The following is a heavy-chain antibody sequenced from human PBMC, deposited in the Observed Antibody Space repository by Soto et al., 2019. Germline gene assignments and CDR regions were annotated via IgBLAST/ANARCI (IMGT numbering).Heavy chain of an antibody. CDR3: AREGIVVVPAAIRPIDY. J-gene: IGHJ4*02. Sequence: GGSLRLSCAASGFTFSYYWMSWVRQAPGKGLEWLATIKMDGSEKKYVDSVRGRFTTSRDNAKNSLYLQMNSLRAEDTAVYYCAREGIVVVPAAIRPIDYWGQGTLVTVSS. D-gene: IGHD2-2*01. V-gene: IGHV3-7*01. CDR2: IKMDGSEK. CDR1: GFTFSYYW.